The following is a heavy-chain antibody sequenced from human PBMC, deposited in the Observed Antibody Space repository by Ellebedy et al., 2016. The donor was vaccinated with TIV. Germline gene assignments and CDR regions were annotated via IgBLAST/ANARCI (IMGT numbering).Heavy chain of an antibody. CDR3: ARGDDYGDYNFDY. J-gene: IGHJ4*02. V-gene: IGHV4-34*01. Sequence: SETLSLXXAVYGGSFSGYYWSWIRQPPGKGLEWIGEINHSGSTNYNPSLKSRVTISVDTSKNQFSLKLSSVTAADTAVYYCARGDDYGDYNFDYWGQGTLVTVSS. CDR2: INHSGST. D-gene: IGHD4-17*01. CDR1: GGSFSGYY.